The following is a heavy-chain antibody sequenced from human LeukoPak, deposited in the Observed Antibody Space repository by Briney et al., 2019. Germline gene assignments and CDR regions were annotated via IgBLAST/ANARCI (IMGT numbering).Heavy chain of an antibody. CDR2: INPSGGST. J-gene: IGHJ6*02. CDR1: GYTFTSYY. V-gene: IGHV1-46*01. CDR3: ARGRLSGFYYYYGMDV. Sequence: ASVTVSCTASGYTFTSYYMHWVRQAPGQGLEWMGIINPSGGSTSYAQKFQGRVTMTRDTSTSTVYMELSSLRSEDTAVYYCARGRLSGFYYYYGMDVWGQGTTVTVSS. D-gene: IGHD5-12*01.